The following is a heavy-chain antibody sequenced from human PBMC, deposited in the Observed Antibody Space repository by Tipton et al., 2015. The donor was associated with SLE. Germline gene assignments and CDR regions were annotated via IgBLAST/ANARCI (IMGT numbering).Heavy chain of an antibody. D-gene: IGHD6-6*01. CDR3: ARDLAARGGHYFDY. CDR2: IYYSGST. CDR1: GGSISSYY. V-gene: IGHV4-59*01. J-gene: IGHJ4*02. Sequence: LRLSCTVSGGSISSYYWSWIRQPPGKGLEWIGYIYYSGSTNYNPSLKSRVTISVDTSKNQFSLKLSSVTAADTAVYYCARDLAARGGHYFDYWGQGTLVTVSS.